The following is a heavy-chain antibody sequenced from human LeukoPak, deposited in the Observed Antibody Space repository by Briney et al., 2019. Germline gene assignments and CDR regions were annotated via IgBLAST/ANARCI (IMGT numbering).Heavy chain of an antibody. J-gene: IGHJ6*02. V-gene: IGHV3-23*01. CDR1: GFTFSSYA. Sequence: GGSLRLSCAASGFTFSSYAMSWVRQAPGKGLEWVSAISGSGGSTYYADSVKGRFTISRDNSKNTLYLQMDSLRAEDTAVYYCARYCSGGSCYYYYYGMDVWGQGTTVTVSS. CDR2: ISGSGGST. CDR3: ARYCSGGSCYYYYYGMDV. D-gene: IGHD2-15*01.